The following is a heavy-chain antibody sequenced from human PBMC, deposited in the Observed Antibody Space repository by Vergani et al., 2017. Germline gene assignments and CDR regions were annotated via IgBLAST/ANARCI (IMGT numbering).Heavy chain of an antibody. Sequence: QVQLVQSGAEVKKPGASVKVSCKASGYTFTSYGISWVRQAPGQGLEWMGWISAYNGNTNYAQKLQGRVTMTTDTSTSTAYMELRSLRSDDTAVYYCARGRSGYYFYYYSGMDVWGQGTTVTVSS. CDR1: GYTFTSYG. D-gene: IGHD3-22*01. CDR2: ISAYNGNT. V-gene: IGHV1-18*01. CDR3: ARGRSGYYFYYYSGMDV. J-gene: IGHJ6*02.